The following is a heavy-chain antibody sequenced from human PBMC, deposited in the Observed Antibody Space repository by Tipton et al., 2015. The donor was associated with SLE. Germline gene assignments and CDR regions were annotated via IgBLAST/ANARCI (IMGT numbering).Heavy chain of an antibody. D-gene: IGHD3-22*01. CDR2: IYYSGST. CDR1: GGYISSGGYY. CDR3: ARDAHYYDGSGTLTGY. Sequence: TLSLTCTVSGGYISSGGYYWSSIRQHPGTGLEWIGYIYYSGSTYYNPSLKSRVTISVGTSKNQSSLKLSSVTAADTAVYYCARDAHYYDGSGTLTGYWGQGTLVTVSS. V-gene: IGHV4-31*03. J-gene: IGHJ4*02.